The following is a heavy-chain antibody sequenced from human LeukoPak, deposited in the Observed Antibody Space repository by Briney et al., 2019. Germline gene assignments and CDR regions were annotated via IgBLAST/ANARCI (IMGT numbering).Heavy chain of an antibody. CDR3: AKDQGIQLWLKYFQH. CDR2: ISGSGGTT. CDR1: GFTFNNYA. Sequence: GGSLRLSCAASGFTFNNYAMTWVRQAPEKGLEWVSAISGSGGTTLYADSVKGRFTISRDNSKSTLYLQMNSLRAEDTAVYYCAKDQGIQLWLKYFQHWGQGTLVTVSS. J-gene: IGHJ1*01. D-gene: IGHD5-18*01. V-gene: IGHV3-23*01.